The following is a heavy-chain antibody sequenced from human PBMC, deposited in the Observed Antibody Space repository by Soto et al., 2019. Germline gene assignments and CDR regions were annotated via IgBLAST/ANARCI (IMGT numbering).Heavy chain of an antibody. Sequence: PSETLSLTCAVSGGSISSSNWWSWVRQPPGKGLEWIGEIYHSGSTNYNPSLKSRVTISVDKSKNQFSLKLSSVTAADTAVYYCARGGYCSGGSCYRSPSAGMDVWGQGTTVTVSS. J-gene: IGHJ6*02. CDR3: ARGGYCSGGSCYRSPSAGMDV. D-gene: IGHD2-15*01. CDR1: GGSISSSNW. CDR2: IYHSGST. V-gene: IGHV4-4*02.